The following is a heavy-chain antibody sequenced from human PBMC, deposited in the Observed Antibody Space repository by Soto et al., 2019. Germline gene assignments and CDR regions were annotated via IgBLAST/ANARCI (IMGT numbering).Heavy chain of an antibody. CDR2: IWYDGSNK. Sequence: QVQLVESGGGVVQPGRSLRLSCAASGFTFSSYGMHWVRQAPGKGLEWVAVIWYDGSNKYYADSVKGRFTISRDNSKNTLYLQMNSLRAEDTAVYYCARGPPGNYPWYFDYWGQGTLVTVSS. J-gene: IGHJ4*02. CDR3: ARGPPGNYPWYFDY. D-gene: IGHD1-7*01. V-gene: IGHV3-33*01. CDR1: GFTFSSYG.